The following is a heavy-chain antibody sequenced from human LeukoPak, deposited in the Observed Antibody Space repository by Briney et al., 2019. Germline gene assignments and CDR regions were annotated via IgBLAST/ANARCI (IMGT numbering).Heavy chain of an antibody. D-gene: IGHD3-9*01. CDR3: ARERDDILTNNWFDP. V-gene: IGHV1-2*02. CDR1: GYTFTGYY. J-gene: IGHJ5*02. CDR2: INPNSGGT. Sequence: ASVKVSCKASGYTFTGYYMHGVRQAPGQGLEWMGWINPNSGGTNYAQKFQGRVTMTRDTSISTAYMELSRLRSDDTAVYYCARERDDILTNNWFDPWGQGTLVTVSS.